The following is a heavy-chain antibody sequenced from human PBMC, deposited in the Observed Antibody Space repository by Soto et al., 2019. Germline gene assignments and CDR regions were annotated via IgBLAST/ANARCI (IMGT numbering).Heavy chain of an antibody. Sequence: VASVKVSCKASGGTFSSYAISWVRQAPGQGLEWMGGIIPIFGTANYAQKFQGRVTITADESTSTAYMELSSLRSEDTAVYYCARECCGGDFNFDYWGQGTLVTVSS. CDR1: GGTFSSYA. CDR3: ARECCGGDFNFDY. CDR2: IIPIFGTA. V-gene: IGHV1-69*13. J-gene: IGHJ4*02. D-gene: IGHD2-21*02.